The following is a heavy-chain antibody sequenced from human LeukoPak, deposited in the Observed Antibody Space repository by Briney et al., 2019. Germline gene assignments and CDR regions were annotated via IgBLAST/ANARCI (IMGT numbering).Heavy chain of an antibody. J-gene: IGHJ4*02. D-gene: IGHD2-2*01. V-gene: IGHV4-4*07. CDR1: GGSISSYY. Sequence: SETLSLTCTVSGGSISSYYWSWIRQPAGKGLEGIGRIYTSGSTNYNPSLKSRVTMSVDTSKNQFSLKLSSVTAADTAVYYCARDNTAVVPAALDYFDYWGQGTLVTVSS. CDR3: ARDNTAVVPAALDYFDY. CDR2: IYTSGST.